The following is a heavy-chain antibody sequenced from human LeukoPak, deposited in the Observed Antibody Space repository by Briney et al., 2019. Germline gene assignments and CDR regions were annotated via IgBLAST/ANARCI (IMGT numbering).Heavy chain of an antibody. J-gene: IGHJ4*02. D-gene: IGHD4-23*01. CDR1: GGSFSGYY. CDR3: ARGGGKTPPIDY. Sequence: SETLSLTCAVYGGSFSGYYWSWIRQPPGKGLEWIGEINHSGSTNYNPSLKSRVTISVDTSKNQFSLKLSSVTAADTAVYYCARGGGKTPPIDYWGQGTLVTVSS. CDR2: INHSGST. V-gene: IGHV4-34*01.